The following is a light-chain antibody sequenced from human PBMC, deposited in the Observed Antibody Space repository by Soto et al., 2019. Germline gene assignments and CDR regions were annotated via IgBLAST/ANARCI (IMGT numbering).Light chain of an antibody. J-gene: IGLJ2*01. Sequence: QSALTQPASVSGSPGQSITISCTGTSSDVGGYNYVSWYQQHPGKAPKLMIYEVSNRPSGVSNLFSGSKSGNTASLTISGLQAEDEADYYCSSYTSSSTLVVFGGGTKLTFL. CDR2: EVS. V-gene: IGLV2-14*01. CDR3: SSYTSSSTLVV. CDR1: SSDVGGYNY.